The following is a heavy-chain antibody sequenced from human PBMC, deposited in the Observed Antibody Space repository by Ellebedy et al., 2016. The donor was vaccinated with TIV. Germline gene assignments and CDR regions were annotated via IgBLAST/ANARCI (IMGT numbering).Heavy chain of an antibody. CDR3: ARASGWFGDRTYFDY. J-gene: IGHJ4*02. CDR1: GGSISSSSYY. CDR2: IYHSGFT. V-gene: IGHV4-39*07. D-gene: IGHD3-10*01. Sequence: MPSETLSLTCTVSGGSISSSSYYWAWIRQPPGKGLEWIGTIYHSGFTYYKPSLISRITISIDTSKNQFSLTLSSVTAADTAVYYCARASGWFGDRTYFDYWGQGTLVTVSS.